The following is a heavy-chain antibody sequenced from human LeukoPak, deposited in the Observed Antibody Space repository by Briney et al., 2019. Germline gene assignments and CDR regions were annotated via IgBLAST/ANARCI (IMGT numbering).Heavy chain of an antibody. Sequence: SETLSLTCTGSGGSISSYYWSWIRQPPGKGLDWIGRIYTSGSTNYNASLKSRVSMSVDTSKNQFSLKLSSVTAADTAVFYCARENSGSYREFDYWGRGTLVTVSS. V-gene: IGHV4-4*07. D-gene: IGHD1-26*01. CDR3: ARENSGSYREFDY. CDR1: GGSISSYY. J-gene: IGHJ4*02. CDR2: IYTSGST.